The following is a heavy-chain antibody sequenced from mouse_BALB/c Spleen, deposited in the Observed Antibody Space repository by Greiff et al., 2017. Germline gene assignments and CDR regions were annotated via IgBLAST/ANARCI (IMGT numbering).Heavy chain of an antibody. CDR2: IYPYNGGT. V-gene: IGHV1S29*02. D-gene: IGHD2-14*01. Sequence: VQLQQSGPELVKPGASVKISCKASGYTFTDYNMHWVKQSHGKSLEWIGYIYPYNGGTGYNQKFKSKATLTVDNSSSTAYMELRSLTSEDSAVYYCARAAYYRYDAGLDYWGQGTTLTVSS. J-gene: IGHJ2*01. CDR3: ARAAYYRYDAGLDY. CDR1: GYTFTDYN.